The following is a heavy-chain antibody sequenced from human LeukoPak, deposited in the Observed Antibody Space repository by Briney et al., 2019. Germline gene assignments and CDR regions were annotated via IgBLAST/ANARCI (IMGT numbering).Heavy chain of an antibody. V-gene: IGHV4-4*08. CDR3: ARRSGRGWKYDSFDV. CDR1: ADFSSSDY. J-gene: IGHJ3*01. D-gene: IGHD5-12*01. CDR2: FATGGSA. Sequence: PSETLYLTCSVSADFSSSDYWSWIRQPPGKGMEWIGHFATGGSAYYNPSLRRRVAISVDRSQNLISLRLTSVTAADTALYFCARRSGRGWKYDSFDVWGPGTTVTVPT.